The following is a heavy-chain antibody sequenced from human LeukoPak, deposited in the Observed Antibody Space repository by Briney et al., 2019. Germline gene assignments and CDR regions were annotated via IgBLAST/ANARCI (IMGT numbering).Heavy chain of an antibody. CDR1: GFSFSNYD. CDR2: IGTASDP. D-gene: IGHD1-26*01. J-gene: IGHJ6*02. Sequence: GGSLRLSCAASGFSFSNYDIHWVRQATGKGLEWVSGIGTASDPYYAGSVKGRFTISRENARNSLYLQMNSLRAGDTAVYYYARGSAVVGATGYYNGMDVWGQGTTVTVSS. CDR3: ARGSAVVGATGYYNGMDV. V-gene: IGHV3-13*05.